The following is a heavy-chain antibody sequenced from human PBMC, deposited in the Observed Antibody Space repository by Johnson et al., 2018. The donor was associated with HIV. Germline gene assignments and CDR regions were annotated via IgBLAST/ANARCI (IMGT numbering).Heavy chain of an antibody. V-gene: IGHV3-30*04. J-gene: IGHJ3*02. D-gene: IGHD6-13*01. CDR2: ISYDGSNR. CDR3: ARGRKDIAAVDGLDTDGFEM. Sequence: QVQLVESWGGVVQPGRSLRLSCAASGFSFSDFAIHWVRQAPGKGLEWVAVISYDGSNRYYADSVKGRFTISRDTSKDTLYLQMTSLRREDTAVYYCARGRKDIAAVDGLDTDGFEMWGQGTMVTVSS. CDR1: GFSFSDFA.